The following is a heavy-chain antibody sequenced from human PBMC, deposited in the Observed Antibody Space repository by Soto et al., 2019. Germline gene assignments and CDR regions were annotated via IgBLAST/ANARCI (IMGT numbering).Heavy chain of an antibody. CDR1: GFAFSNHA. V-gene: IGHV3-23*01. Sequence: VGSLRLSCAASGFAFSNHAMTWVRQAPGKGLEWVSVISGSGGYIKYADSVKGRFTISRDNSKNTLYLQMNSLSAEDTAVYYCAKDGAYGAFFDYWGQGTLVTVSS. CDR2: ISGSGGYI. D-gene: IGHD4-17*01. J-gene: IGHJ4*02. CDR3: AKDGAYGAFFDY.